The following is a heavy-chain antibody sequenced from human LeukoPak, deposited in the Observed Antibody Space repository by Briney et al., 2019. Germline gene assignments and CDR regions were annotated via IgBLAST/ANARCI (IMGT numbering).Heavy chain of an antibody. CDR2: IKQDGSEK. CDR3: ARESFAARWD. D-gene: IGHD6-6*01. CDR1: GFTFRSYW. V-gene: IGHV3-7*01. J-gene: IGHJ4*02. Sequence: GGSLRLSCAASGFTFRSYWMTWVRQAPGKGLEWVANIKQDGSEKHYVDSVKGRFTISRDNAKNSLYLQMNSLTAEDTAVYYCARESFAARWDWGQGTLVTVSS.